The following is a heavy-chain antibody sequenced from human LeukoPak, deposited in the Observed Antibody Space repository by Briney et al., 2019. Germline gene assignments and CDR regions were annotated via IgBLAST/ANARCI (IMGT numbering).Heavy chain of an antibody. CDR3: AKGYDWGNYYKGYFDS. J-gene: IGHJ4*02. Sequence: PGGSLRLSCAASGFTFSSYAMTWVRQAPGKGLEWVSGISGSGGSTNYADSVKGRYTVSRDNSKNTLHLQMNSLRVDDTAVYYCAKGYDWGNYYKGYFDSWGQGTLVTVSS. CDR1: GFTFSSYA. CDR2: ISGSGGST. D-gene: IGHD3-10*01. V-gene: IGHV3-23*01.